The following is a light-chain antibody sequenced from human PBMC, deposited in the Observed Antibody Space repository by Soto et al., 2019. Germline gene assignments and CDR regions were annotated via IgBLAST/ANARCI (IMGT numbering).Light chain of an antibody. CDR1: QGISSS. CDR3: LHLNSYPFT. V-gene: IGKV1-9*01. Sequence: DIQLTQSPSFLSASLGDRVSITCWASQGISSSLAWYQQKPGKAPKLLIYAASTLQSGVPSRFSGSGSGTEFTLTITSLQPEDFATYYCLHLNSYPFTFGPGTKVDIK. J-gene: IGKJ3*01. CDR2: AAS.